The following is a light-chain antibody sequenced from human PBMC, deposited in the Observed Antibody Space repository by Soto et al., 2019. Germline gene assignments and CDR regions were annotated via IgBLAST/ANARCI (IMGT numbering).Light chain of an antibody. V-gene: IGKV3-20*01. CDR2: AAS. CDR1: QSVSSSY. CDR3: QQYGRSPRT. J-gene: IGKJ1*01. Sequence: EIVLTQSPGTLSLSPGERATLSCRASQSVSSSYFAWYQQKPGQAPRLLIYAASNRATGIPDRFSGSGSGTDFTLTISRMETEDFAVYYCQQYGRSPRTCGQGTKVEI.